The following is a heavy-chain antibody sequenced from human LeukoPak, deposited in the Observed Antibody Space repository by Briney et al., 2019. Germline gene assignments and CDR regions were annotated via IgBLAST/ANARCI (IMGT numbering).Heavy chain of an antibody. Sequence: GGSLRLSCAASGFTFSSYEMNWVRQAPGKGLEWVSSISSSSFIYYADSLKGRFTISRDNAKNSLYLQMNSLRAEDTAVYYCARTYFGSGNTLVHWGQGTLVTVSS. D-gene: IGHD3-10*01. V-gene: IGHV3-21*01. CDR3: ARTYFGSGNTLVH. CDR1: GFTFSSYE. J-gene: IGHJ4*02. CDR2: ISSSSFI.